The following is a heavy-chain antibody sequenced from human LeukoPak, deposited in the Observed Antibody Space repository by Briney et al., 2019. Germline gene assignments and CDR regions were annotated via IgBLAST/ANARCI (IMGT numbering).Heavy chain of an antibody. Sequence: SETLSLTCTASSGSISRYYWSWIRQPPGKGLEWIGSISYGGSTNYNPALRSRLSISVDTSKNQISLKLRSVTAAATAVYYCARHGVYYASGSPSFDYWGQGTLVTVSS. CDR2: ISYGGST. J-gene: IGHJ4*02. CDR3: ARHGVYYASGSPSFDY. D-gene: IGHD3-10*01. V-gene: IGHV4-59*08. CDR1: SGSISRYY.